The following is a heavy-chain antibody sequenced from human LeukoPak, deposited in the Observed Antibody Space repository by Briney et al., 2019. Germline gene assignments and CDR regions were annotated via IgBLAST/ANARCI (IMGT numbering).Heavy chain of an antibody. CDR3: ARDYGDYGGLGY. CDR2: ISSSSSYI. J-gene: IGHJ4*02. D-gene: IGHD4-17*01. Sequence: PGGSLRLSCAASGFTFSSYSMNSVRQAPGKGLEWGSSISSSSSYIYYADSVKGRFTISRENAKNSLYLQMNSLRAEDTAVYYCARDYGDYGGLGYWGQGTLVTVSS. CDR1: GFTFSSYS. V-gene: IGHV3-21*01.